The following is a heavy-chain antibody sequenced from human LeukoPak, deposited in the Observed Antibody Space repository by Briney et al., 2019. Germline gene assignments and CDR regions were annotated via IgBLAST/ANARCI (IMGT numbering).Heavy chain of an antibody. D-gene: IGHD6-19*01. J-gene: IGHJ5*02. CDR2: IRYDGSNK. CDR3: ARTYSSGWAGYNWFDP. CDR1: GFTFSSYE. Sequence: GGSLRLSCVASGFTFSSYEMNWVRQAPGKGLEWEAFIRYDGSNKYYADSVKGGFTISRDNSKNTLYLQMNSLRAEDTAVYYCARTYSSGWAGYNWFDPWGQGTLVTVSS. V-gene: IGHV3-30*02.